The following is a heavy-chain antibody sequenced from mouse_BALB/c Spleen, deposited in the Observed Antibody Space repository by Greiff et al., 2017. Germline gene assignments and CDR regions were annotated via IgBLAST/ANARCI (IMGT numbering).Heavy chain of an antibody. CDR3: ARGWHYYGFDY. CDR2: ISSGGST. J-gene: IGHJ2*01. CDR1: GFTFSSYA. Sequence: EVQGVESGGGLVKPGGSLKLSCAASGFTFSSYAMSWVRQTPEKRLEWVASISSGGSTYYPDSVKGRFTISRDNARNILYLQMSSLRSEDTAMYYCARGWHYYGFDYWGQGTTLTVSS. D-gene: IGHD1-2*01. V-gene: IGHV5-6-5*01.